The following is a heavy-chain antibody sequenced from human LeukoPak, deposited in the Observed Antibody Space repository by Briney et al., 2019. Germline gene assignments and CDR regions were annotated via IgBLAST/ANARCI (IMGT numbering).Heavy chain of an antibody. CDR1: GGSSSGYY. Sequence: SETLSLTCAVYGGSSSGYYWGWIRQPPGKGLEWIGSIYHSGSTYYNPSLKSRVTISVDTSKNQFSLKLSSVTAADTAVYYCSRVRLERFLEWFRVYYFDYWGQGTLVTVSS. V-gene: IGHV4-38-2*01. CDR2: IYHSGST. CDR3: SRVRLERFLEWFRVYYFDY. J-gene: IGHJ4*02. D-gene: IGHD3-3*01.